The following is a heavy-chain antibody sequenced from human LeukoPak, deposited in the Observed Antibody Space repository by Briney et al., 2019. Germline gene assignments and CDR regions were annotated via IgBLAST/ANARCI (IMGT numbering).Heavy chain of an antibody. CDR3: ARESCSTTNCYVRPLNWFDP. J-gene: IGHJ5*02. V-gene: IGHV1-2*02. D-gene: IGHD2-2*01. CDR2: INPNSGST. CDR1: GYTFTSYY. Sequence: GASVKVSCKASGYTFTSYYMHWVRQAPGQGLEWMGWINPNSGSTHYAQKFRGRVTMTRDTSISTAYMELSRLRSDDTAVYYCARESCSTTNCYVRPLNWFDPWGQGTLVTVSS.